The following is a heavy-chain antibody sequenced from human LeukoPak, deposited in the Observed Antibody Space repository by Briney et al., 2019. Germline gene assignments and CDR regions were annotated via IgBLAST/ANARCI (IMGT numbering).Heavy chain of an antibody. CDR2: IWYDGSDI. J-gene: IGHJ4*02. CDR1: GFTFSNYW. V-gene: IGHV3-33*08. CDR3: ARGSAALYYFDF. D-gene: IGHD2-2*01. Sequence: PGGSLRLSCAASGFTFSNYWMHWVRQAPGKGLEWVALIWYDGSDIYYADSVKGRFIISRDNSKNTLYLQMNTLRAEDTAVYYCARGSAALYYFDFWGQGTLVTVSS.